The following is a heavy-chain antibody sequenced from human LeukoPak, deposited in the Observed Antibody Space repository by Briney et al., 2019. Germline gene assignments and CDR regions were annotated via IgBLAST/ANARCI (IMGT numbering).Heavy chain of an antibody. Sequence: PGGSLRLSCAASGFTFSSYWMSWVRQAPGKGLEWVVNIKQDGSEKYYVDSVKGRFTISRDNAKNSLYLQMNSLRAEDTAVYYCARVPGDCGGDCYSYYYYYMDVWGKGTTVAVSS. CDR2: IKQDGSEK. CDR3: ARVPGDCGGDCYSYYYYYMDV. J-gene: IGHJ6*03. V-gene: IGHV3-7*01. D-gene: IGHD2-21*01. CDR1: GFTFSSYW.